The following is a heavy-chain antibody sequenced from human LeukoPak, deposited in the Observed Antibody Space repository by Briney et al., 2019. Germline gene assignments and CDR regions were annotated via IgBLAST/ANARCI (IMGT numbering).Heavy chain of an antibody. J-gene: IGHJ4*02. CDR3: ATLYGDYGAY. Sequence: GGSLRLSCAAAGLTFTSNTMSWVRQAPGKGLEWVSAFIGSGGTYYADSVRGRFTISRDNSKNTLYMQMSSLRAEDTALYYCATLYGDYGAYWGQGTLVTVSS. D-gene: IGHD4-17*01. CDR2: FIGSGGT. V-gene: IGHV3-23*01. CDR1: GLTFTSNT.